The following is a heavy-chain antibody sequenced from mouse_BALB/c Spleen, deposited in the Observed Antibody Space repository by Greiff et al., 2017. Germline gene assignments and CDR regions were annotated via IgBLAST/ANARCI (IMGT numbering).Heavy chain of an antibody. CDR3: AGDGNSYWYFDV. D-gene: IGHD2-1*01. V-gene: IGHV1-7*01. J-gene: IGHJ1*01. CDR1: GYTFTSYW. CDR2: INPSTGYT. Sequence: QVQLQQSGAELAKPGASVKMSCKASGYTFTSYWMHWVKQRPGQGLEWIGYINPSTGYTEYNQKFKDKATLTADKSSSTAYMQLSSLTSEDSAVYYCAGDGNSYWYFDVWGAGTTVTVSA.